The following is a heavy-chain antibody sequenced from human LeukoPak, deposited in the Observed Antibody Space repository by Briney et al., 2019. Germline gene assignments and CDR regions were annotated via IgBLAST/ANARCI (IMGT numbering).Heavy chain of an antibody. CDR2: INPNSGGT. CDR1: GYTFTGYY. V-gene: IGHV1-2*02. D-gene: IGHD4-23*01. CDR3: ARVDYGGKSGAFDI. Sequence: ASVKVSCKASGYTFTGYYMHWVRQAPGQGLEWMGWINPNSGGTNYAQKFQGRVTMTRDTSISTAYMELSRLRSDDTAVYYCARVDYGGKSGAFDIWGQGTMVTVSS. J-gene: IGHJ3*02.